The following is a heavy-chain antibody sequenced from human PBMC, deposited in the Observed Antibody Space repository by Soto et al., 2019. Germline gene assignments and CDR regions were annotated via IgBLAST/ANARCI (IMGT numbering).Heavy chain of an antibody. CDR1: GGSISSYY. CDR2: IYYSGST. V-gene: IGHV4-59*08. Sequence: SETLSLTCTVSGGSISSYYWSWIRQPPGKGLEWIGYIYYSGSTNYNPSLKSRVTISVDTSKNQFSLKLSSVTAADTAVYYCARRGYCSGGSCYTRWYFDYWGQGTLVTVS. CDR3: ARRGYCSGGSCYTRWYFDY. J-gene: IGHJ4*02. D-gene: IGHD2-15*01.